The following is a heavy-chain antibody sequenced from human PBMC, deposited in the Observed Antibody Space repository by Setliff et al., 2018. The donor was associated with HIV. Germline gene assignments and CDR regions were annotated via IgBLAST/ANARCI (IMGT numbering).Heavy chain of an antibody. Sequence: SETLSLTCSVSGAPIRGGGYFRTWIRQLPGRGLEWIGYIYYSGSTYYNPSLKSRVIISVDTSKNQFSLNLTSVTAADTAVYYCARIAADYYYYYMDVWGKGTTVTVSS. V-gene: IGHV4-31*03. CDR2: IYYSGST. D-gene: IGHD6-6*01. CDR1: GAPIRGGGYF. CDR3: ARIAADYYYYYMDV. J-gene: IGHJ6*03.